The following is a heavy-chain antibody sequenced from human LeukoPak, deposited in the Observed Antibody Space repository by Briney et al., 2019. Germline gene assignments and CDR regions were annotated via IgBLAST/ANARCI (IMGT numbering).Heavy chain of an antibody. D-gene: IGHD2-15*01. Sequence: GGSLRLSCAVSGFTFSIYSMNWVRQAPGKGLEWVSSISSSSSYIYYADSVKGRFTISRDNAKNSLYLQMNSLRAEDTAVYCCARDRTRYCSGGSCYSSYGMDVWGQGTTVTVSS. CDR1: GFTFSIYS. J-gene: IGHJ6*02. CDR3: ARDRTRYCSGGSCYSSYGMDV. V-gene: IGHV3-21*01. CDR2: ISSSSSYI.